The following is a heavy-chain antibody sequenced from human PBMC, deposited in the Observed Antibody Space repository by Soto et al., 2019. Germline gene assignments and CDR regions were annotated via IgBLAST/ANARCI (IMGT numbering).Heavy chain of an antibody. J-gene: IGHJ6*02. CDR1: GYTFTSYG. Sequence: ASVKVSCKASGYTFTSYGISWVRQAPGQGLEWMGWISAYNGNTNYAQKLQGRVTMTTDTSTSTAYMELRSLRSDDTAVYYCARMKRNNWNYLPAVWGQGTTVTVSS. CDR2: ISAYNGNT. D-gene: IGHD1-7*01. V-gene: IGHV1-18*04. CDR3: ARMKRNNWNYLPAV.